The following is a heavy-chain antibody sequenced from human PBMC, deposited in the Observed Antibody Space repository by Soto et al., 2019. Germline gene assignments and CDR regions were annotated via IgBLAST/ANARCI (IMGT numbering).Heavy chain of an antibody. Sequence: GASVKVSCKASAYTFTSYFSHWVLPSPGQGLEWMGIINPSGGSTSYAQKFQGRVTMTRDTSTSTVYMELSSLRSEDTAVYYCARERSIAERDAFDIWGQGTMLTV. J-gene: IGHJ3*02. CDR3: ARERSIAERDAFDI. V-gene: IGHV1-46*03. CDR2: INPSGGST. D-gene: IGHD6-6*01. CDR1: AYTFTSYF.